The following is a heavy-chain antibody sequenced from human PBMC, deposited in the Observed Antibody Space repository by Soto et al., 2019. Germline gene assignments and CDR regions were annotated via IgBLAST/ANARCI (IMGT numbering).Heavy chain of an antibody. J-gene: IGHJ4*02. CDR3: VRGDYYDSSGPVFFDY. D-gene: IGHD3-22*01. CDR1: GFTFSSYW. V-gene: IGHV3-7*04. Sequence: GGSLRLSCAASGFTFSSYWMSWVRQAPGKGLEWVANIKQDGSEKYYVDSVKGRFTIPRDNAKNSLYLQMNSLRAEDTAVYYCVRGDYYDSSGPVFFDYWGQGTLVNVSS. CDR2: IKQDGSEK.